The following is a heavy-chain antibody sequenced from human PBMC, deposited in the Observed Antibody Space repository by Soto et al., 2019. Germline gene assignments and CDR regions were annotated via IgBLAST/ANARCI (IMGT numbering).Heavy chain of an antibody. CDR1: GYTFTSYG. V-gene: IGHV1-18*01. CDR3: ASFMVRGVTDSVDY. Sequence: QVQLVQSGAEVKKPWASVKVSCKASGYTFTSYGISWVRQAPGQGLEWMGWISAYNGNTNYAQKLKGRVTMSTDTSTSTPYMELRSLRSGATAVYYCASFMVRGVTDSVDYWGQGTLVTVSS. J-gene: IGHJ4*02. CDR2: ISAYNGNT. D-gene: IGHD3-10*01.